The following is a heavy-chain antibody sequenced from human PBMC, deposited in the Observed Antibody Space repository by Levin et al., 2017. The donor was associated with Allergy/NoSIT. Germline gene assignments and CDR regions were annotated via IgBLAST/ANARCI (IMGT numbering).Heavy chain of an antibody. CDR3: ARGWEGGHPSDY. Sequence: TSETLSLTCAVYGGSFSDYYWSWIRQPPGKGLEWIGEINHSGSTKYTPSLKSRVTISVDTSNNQFSLKLSSVTAADTAIYYCARGWEGGHPSDYWGQGTLVTVSS. CDR2: INHSGST. J-gene: IGHJ4*02. V-gene: IGHV4-34*01. CDR1: GGSFSDYY. D-gene: IGHD1-26*01.